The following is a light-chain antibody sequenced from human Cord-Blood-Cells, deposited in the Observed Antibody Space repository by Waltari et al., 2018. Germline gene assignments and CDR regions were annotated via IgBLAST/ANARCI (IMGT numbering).Light chain of an antibody. CDR3: QQYYSTPLT. CDR2: WAS. J-gene: IGKJ4*01. Sequence: DIVMTQSPDSLAVSLGERATINCKSSQSVLYSSNNKNYLAWYQQKPGQPPKLLIYWASTWESGVPDRFSGSGSGTDFTRTISSLQAEDVAVYYCQQYYSTPLTFGGGTKVEIK. V-gene: IGKV4-1*01. CDR1: QSVLYSSNNKNY.